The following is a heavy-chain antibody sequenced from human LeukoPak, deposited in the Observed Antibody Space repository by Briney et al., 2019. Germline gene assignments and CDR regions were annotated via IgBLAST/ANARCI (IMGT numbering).Heavy chain of an antibody. CDR2: ITGSGGST. CDR1: GFTFSNYG. CDR3: AKGTTVTTYYFDY. V-gene: IGHV3-23*01. D-gene: IGHD4-17*01. Sequence: GGSLRLSCAASGFTFSNYGMSWVRQAPGKGLEWVSIITGSGGSTYYADSVKGRFTISRDNSKNTLYLQMNSLRAEDTAVYYCAKGTTVTTYYFDYWAREPWSPSPQ. J-gene: IGHJ4*02.